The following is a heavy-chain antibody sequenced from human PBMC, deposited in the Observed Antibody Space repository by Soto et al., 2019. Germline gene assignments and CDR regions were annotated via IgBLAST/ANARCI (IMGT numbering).Heavy chain of an antibody. Sequence: PGGSLRLSCAAYGFTFISYWMHWVLQAPGKGLVWVSRINSDGSSTSYADSVKGRFTISRDNAKNTLYLQMNSLRAEDTAVYYCARVGVPAANHDYWGQGTLVTVSS. CDR2: INSDGSST. CDR3: ARVGVPAANHDY. CDR1: GFTFISYW. D-gene: IGHD2-2*01. J-gene: IGHJ4*02. V-gene: IGHV3-74*01.